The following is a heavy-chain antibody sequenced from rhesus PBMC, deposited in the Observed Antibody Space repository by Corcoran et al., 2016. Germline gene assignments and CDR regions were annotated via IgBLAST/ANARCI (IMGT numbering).Heavy chain of an antibody. J-gene: IGHJ4*01. CDR2: SSPYNGNK. V-gene: IGHV1-180*01. CDR3: TRGGWNINFDY. D-gene: IGHD1-20*01. Sequence: QVQLVQSGGEIKQPGASVKLSCKASGHTFTSYYMHWVRQAPGQGLEWIGLSSPYNGNKGYAQNFQGRVTITTDTSTSTGYMELSSLRSEDTAVYYCTRGGWNINFDYWGQGVLVTVSS. CDR1: GHTFTSYY.